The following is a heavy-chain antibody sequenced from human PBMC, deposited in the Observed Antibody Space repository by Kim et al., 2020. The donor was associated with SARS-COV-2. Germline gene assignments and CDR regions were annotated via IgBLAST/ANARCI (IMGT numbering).Heavy chain of an antibody. J-gene: IGHJ4*02. CDR1: GGSFSSYY. V-gene: IGHV4-59*01. Sequence: SETLSLTCTVSGGSFSSYYWSWIRQSPGKGLEWIGYVCYSGNTNYNPSLKSRVTISVDTSKNQFSLKLSSVTAADTAGYYCARSWGWYFFDWVPGTQV. CDR2: VCYSGNT. D-gene: IGHD2-15*01. CDR3: ARSWGWYFFD.